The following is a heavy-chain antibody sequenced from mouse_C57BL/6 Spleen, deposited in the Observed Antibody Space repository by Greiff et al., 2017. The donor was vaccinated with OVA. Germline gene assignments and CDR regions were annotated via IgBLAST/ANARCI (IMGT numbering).Heavy chain of an antibody. Sequence: EVKLVESGGGLVQPGGSLKLSCAASGFTFSDYGMAWVRQAPRKGPEWVAFISNLAYSIYYADTVTGRFTISRENAKNTLYLEMSSLRSEDTAMYYCARGDYGSSYDYAMDYWGQGTSVTVSS. CDR3: ARGDYGSSYDYAMDY. CDR1: GFTFSDYG. CDR2: ISNLAYSI. J-gene: IGHJ4*01. D-gene: IGHD1-1*01. V-gene: IGHV5-15*01.